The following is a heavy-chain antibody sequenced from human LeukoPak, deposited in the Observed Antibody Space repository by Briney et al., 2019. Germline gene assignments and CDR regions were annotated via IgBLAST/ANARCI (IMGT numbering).Heavy chain of an antibody. J-gene: IGHJ4*02. CDR1: GFTFSSYA. CDR2: ISGSGGGT. D-gene: IGHD3-22*01. Sequence: GGSLRLSCAASGFTFSSYAVSWVRQAPGKGLEWVSAISGSGGGTYYADSVKGRFTISRDNSKNTLYLQMNSLRAEDTAVYSCAREHFFDGRTYYLYYFDYWGQGTLVTVSS. V-gene: IGHV3-23*01. CDR3: AREHFFDGRTYYLYYFDY.